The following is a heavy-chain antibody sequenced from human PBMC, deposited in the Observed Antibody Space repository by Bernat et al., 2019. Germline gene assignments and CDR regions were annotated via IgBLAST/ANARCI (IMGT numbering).Heavy chain of an antibody. CDR2: ISHDGSNK. J-gene: IGHJ4*02. CDR1: GFPFSSYA. CDR3: ARPYYYASRGYYDFGY. Sequence: QVQLVESGGGVVQPGGPLRLSFAASGFPFSSYAMDWVRQPPGKGLEWVAVISHDGSNKYYADSVKGRFTISRDNSNNTLYLQMNSLRVKDTAVYYYARPYYYASRGYYDFGYWGQGTLVTVSS. D-gene: IGHD3-22*01. V-gene: IGHV3-30-3*01.